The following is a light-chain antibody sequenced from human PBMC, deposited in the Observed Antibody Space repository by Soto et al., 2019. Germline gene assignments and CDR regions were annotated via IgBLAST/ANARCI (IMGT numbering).Light chain of an antibody. J-gene: IGKJ4*01. Sequence: DIQMTQSPSSLSASVGDRVTIACQASQNIYNYLNWYLVKPGRAPQALISDGSDLETGVPSRFSGSGYGTAFSLTITSLQPEDVGTYYCQHYDNLPLTFGGGTTVEIE. CDR1: QNIYNY. V-gene: IGKV1-33*01. CDR2: DGS. CDR3: QHYDNLPLT.